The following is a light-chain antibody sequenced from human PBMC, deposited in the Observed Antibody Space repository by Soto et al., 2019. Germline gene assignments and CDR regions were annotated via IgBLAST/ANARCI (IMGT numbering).Light chain of an antibody. CDR3: SSYTTSSTQV. CDR2: DVT. V-gene: IGLV2-14*03. CDR1: SSDVGAYNY. Sequence: QSVLTQPASISGSPGQSIAISCTGTSSDVGAYNYVSWYQQHPGKAPKLMIFDVTNRPSGVSTRFSGSKSGDTASLTISGLQAEDEADYYCSSYTTSSTQVFGGGTKPTVL. J-gene: IGLJ2*01.